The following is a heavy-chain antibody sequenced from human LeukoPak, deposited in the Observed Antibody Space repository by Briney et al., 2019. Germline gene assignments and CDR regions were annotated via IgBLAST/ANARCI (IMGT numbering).Heavy chain of an antibody. V-gene: IGHV3-30*02. D-gene: IGHD3-22*01. Sequence: GGSLRLSCAASEFTFSDYYMSWIRQAPGKGLEWVAFIRYDGSNKYYADSVKGRFTISRDNSKNTLYLQMNSLRAEDTAVYYCAKDVYYYDSSGYPPFDYWGQGTLVTVSS. CDR1: EFTFSDYY. J-gene: IGHJ4*02. CDR3: AKDVYYYDSSGYPPFDY. CDR2: IRYDGSNK.